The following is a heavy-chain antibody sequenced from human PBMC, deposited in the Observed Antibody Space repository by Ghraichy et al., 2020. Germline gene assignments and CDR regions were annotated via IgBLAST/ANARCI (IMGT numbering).Heavy chain of an antibody. D-gene: IGHD3-9*01. CDR3: AKGRRYFDWLFDY. CDR1: GFTFDDYA. CDR2: ISWGGGST. Sequence: GGSLRLSCAASGFTFDDYAMHWVRQAPGKGLEWVSLISWGGGSTYYADSVKGRFTISRDNSKNSLYLQMNSLRAEDTALYYCAKGRRYFDWLFDYWGQGTLVTVSS. V-gene: IGHV3-43D*03. J-gene: IGHJ4*02.